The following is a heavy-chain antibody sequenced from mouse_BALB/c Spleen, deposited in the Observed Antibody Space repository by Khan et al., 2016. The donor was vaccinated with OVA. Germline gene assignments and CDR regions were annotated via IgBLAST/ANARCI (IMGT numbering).Heavy chain of an antibody. Sequence: VQLQESGPELVKPGASVKMSCKASGYTFTDYVMNWVKQRNGQGLEWIGQIYPGGDTTYYNEKFKGKATLTADRSSSTAYMQLSNLTSEDSAAYFCARAGWDVFAYWGQGTLVTVSA. V-gene: IGHV1-77*01. CDR1: GYTFTDYV. D-gene: IGHD4-1*01. J-gene: IGHJ3*01. CDR2: IYPGGDTT. CDR3: ARAGWDVFAY.